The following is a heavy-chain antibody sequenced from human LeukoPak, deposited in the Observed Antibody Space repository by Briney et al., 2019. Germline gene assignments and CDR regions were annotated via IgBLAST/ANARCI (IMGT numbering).Heavy chain of an antibody. J-gene: IGHJ4*02. V-gene: IGHV1-46*01. D-gene: IGHD1-7*01. CDR1: GYTFTSYG. CDR3: ARVRVWNSGLDY. CDR2: INPSGGST. Sequence: GASVKVSCKASGYTFTSYGISWVRQAPGQGLEWMGIINPSGGSTSYAQKFQGRVTMTRDTSTSTVYMELSSLRSEDTAVYYCARVRVWNSGLDYWGQGTLVTVSS.